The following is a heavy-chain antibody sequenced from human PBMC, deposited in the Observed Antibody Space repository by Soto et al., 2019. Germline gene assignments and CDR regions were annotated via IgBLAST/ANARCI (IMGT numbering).Heavy chain of an antibody. CDR1: GGTFSSYA. CDR2: IIPIFGTA. CDR3: ARALKGQQLVYYFDY. D-gene: IGHD6-13*01. V-gene: IGHV1-69*01. Sequence: SVKVSCKASGGTFSSYAISWVRQAPVQGLEWMGGIIPIFGTANYAQKFQGRVTITADESTSTAYMELSSLRSEDTAVYYCARALKGQQLVYYFDYWGQGTLVTVSS. J-gene: IGHJ4*02.